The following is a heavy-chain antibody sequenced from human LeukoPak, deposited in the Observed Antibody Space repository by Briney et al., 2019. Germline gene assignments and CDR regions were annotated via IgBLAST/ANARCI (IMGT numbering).Heavy chain of an antibody. Sequence: SQTLSLTCTVSGGSISSGSYYWSWLRQPPGKGLEWIGEINHSGSTNYNPSLKSRVTISVDTSKNQFSLKLSSVTAADTAVYYCARLRSITMVRGVRRYYYMDVWGKGTTVTISS. D-gene: IGHD3-10*01. CDR1: GGSISSGSYY. V-gene: IGHV4-39*07. J-gene: IGHJ6*03. CDR3: ARLRSITMVRGVRRYYYMDV. CDR2: INHSGST.